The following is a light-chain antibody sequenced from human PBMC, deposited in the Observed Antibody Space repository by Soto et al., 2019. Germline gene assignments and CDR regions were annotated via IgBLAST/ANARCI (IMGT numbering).Light chain of an antibody. Sequence: DIQLTQSPSFLSASVGDRVTITCRASQDIRSYLAWYQQRPGKVPELLIYAAFTLQSGVPSRFSGSGSGTEFTHTISSLQPEDFATYYCQQLDSYPSITFGQGTRLEI. J-gene: IGKJ5*01. CDR2: AAF. CDR3: QQLDSYPSIT. CDR1: QDIRSY. V-gene: IGKV1-9*01.